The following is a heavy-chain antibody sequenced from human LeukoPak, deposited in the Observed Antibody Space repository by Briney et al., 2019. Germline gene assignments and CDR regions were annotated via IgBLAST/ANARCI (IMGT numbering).Heavy chain of an antibody. Sequence: PGGSLRLSCAASGFTFSTYAMSWVRQAPGKGLEWVSAISDSSANTYYADSVKGRFPISRDNSKNTLYLEMNSPRAEDTAVYYCAKDRRLWFGQLIDSWGQGTLVAVSS. CDR2: ISDSSANT. CDR3: AKDRRLWFGQLIDS. D-gene: IGHD3-10*01. CDR1: GFTFSTYA. J-gene: IGHJ4*02. V-gene: IGHV3-23*01.